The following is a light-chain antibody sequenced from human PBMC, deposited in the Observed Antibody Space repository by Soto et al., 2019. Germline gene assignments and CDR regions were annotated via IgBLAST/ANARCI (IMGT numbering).Light chain of an antibody. CDR1: QSVSSN. CDR2: GAS. V-gene: IGKV3-15*01. J-gene: IGKJ1*01. Sequence: EIVMTQSPATLSVSPGERATLSCRASQSVSSNLAWYQQKPGQAPRLLIYGASTRATGIPARFSGSGSGTEFTLTISSLQSEAFAVDYCQQYNNWPPWTFGQGTKVEIK. CDR3: QQYNNWPPWT.